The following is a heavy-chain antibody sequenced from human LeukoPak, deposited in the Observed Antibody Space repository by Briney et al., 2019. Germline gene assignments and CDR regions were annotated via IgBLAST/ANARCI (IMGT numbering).Heavy chain of an antibody. V-gene: IGHV4-59*01. CDR1: GGSISTYY. CDR3: ASSPPGDYGIGI. CDR2: IYYTGET. J-gene: IGHJ4*02. Sequence: SETLSLTCTVSGGSISTYYWSWIRQPPGKGLEWIGYIYYTGETKSNPSLKSRVTMSIDTSKNQFSLTLSSVTAADTAVYYCASSPPGDYGIGIWGQGTLVTVSS. D-gene: IGHD3-16*01.